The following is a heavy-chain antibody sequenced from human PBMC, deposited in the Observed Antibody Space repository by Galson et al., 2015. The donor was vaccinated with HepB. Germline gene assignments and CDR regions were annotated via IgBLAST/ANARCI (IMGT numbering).Heavy chain of an antibody. CDR1: GFSFTSHS. Sequence: SLRLSCAASGFSFTSHSMNWVRQAPGKGLEWVSYISSGGTPNYPAPWKGRFPTPRAKAKKTMNLHMSSLRAEDTAVYYCARNPASYDYYNMDVWGQGTTVTVSS. CDR2: ISSGGTP. V-gene: IGHV3-48*01. CDR3: ARNPASYDYYNMDV. D-gene: IGHD6-25*01. J-gene: IGHJ6*02.